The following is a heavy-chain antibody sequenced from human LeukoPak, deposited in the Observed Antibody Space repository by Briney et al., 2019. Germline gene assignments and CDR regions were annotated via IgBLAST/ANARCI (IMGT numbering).Heavy chain of an antibody. CDR2: IYWDDDK. V-gene: IGHV2-5*02. Sequence: ESGPTLVNPTQTLTLTCTFSGFSLRSRGAGVAWIRQPPGKALEWLAFIYWDDDKRYSPSLKSRLTITKDTSKNQVVLTMTNMDPVDTATYYCAHRVPNSSGYNYFDYWGQGTLVTVSS. CDR1: GFSLRSRGAG. D-gene: IGHD3-22*01. CDR3: AHRVPNSSGYNYFDY. J-gene: IGHJ4*02.